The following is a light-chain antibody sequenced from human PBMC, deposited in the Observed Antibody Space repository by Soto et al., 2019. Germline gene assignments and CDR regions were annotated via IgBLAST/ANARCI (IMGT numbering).Light chain of an antibody. Sequence: DIVMTQSPDSLAVSLGERATINCKSSQSVLYSSNNKNYVAWYQQKPGQPPKLLIYWASTRESGVPDRFSGSGSGTDFTLTISSLQAEDGAVYYCQQYYSTPSFGQGTKVEIK. J-gene: IGKJ1*01. V-gene: IGKV4-1*01. CDR3: QQYYSTPS. CDR1: QSVLYSSNNKNY. CDR2: WAS.